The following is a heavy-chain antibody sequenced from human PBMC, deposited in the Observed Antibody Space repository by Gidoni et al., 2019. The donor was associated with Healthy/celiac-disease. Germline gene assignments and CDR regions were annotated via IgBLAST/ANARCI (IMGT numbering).Heavy chain of an antibody. CDR3: ARDGPIAVAGCLDY. V-gene: IGHV3-33*01. D-gene: IGHD6-19*01. J-gene: IGHJ4*02. CDR2: IWYDGSNK. Sequence: QVQLVESGGGVVQPGRSLRLSCAASGFTFSSYGMHWVRQAPGKGLEWVAVIWYDGSNKYYADSVKGRFTISRDNSKNTLYLQMNSLRAEDTAVYYCARDGPIAVAGCLDYWGQGTLVTVSS. CDR1: GFTFSSYG.